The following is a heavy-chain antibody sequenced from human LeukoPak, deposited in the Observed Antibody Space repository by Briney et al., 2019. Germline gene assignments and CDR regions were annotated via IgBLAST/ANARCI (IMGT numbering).Heavy chain of an antibody. CDR3: AKEPRQYGDYSYFDY. CDR2: ISGNGDRT. J-gene: IGHJ4*02. V-gene: IGHV3-23*01. Sequence: GGSLRLSCAASEFPLRSYAMSWVRQAPGKGLEWVSHISGNGDRTYYADPVKGRFTISRDKSRNTLYLQMNSLRAEDTAVYYCAKEPRQYGDYSYFDYWGQGTLVTVSS. D-gene: IGHD4-17*01. CDR1: EFPLRSYA.